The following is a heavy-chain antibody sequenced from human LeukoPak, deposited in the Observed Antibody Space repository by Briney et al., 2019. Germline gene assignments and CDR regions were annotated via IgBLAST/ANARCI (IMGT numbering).Heavy chain of an antibody. J-gene: IGHJ6*02. V-gene: IGHV3-11*01. D-gene: IGHD3-22*01. Sequence: PGGSLRLSCAASGFTFSDYYMSWIRQAPGKGLEWVSYISSSGSTIYYADSVKGRFTTSRDNAKNSLYLQMNSLRAEDTAVYYCARAFGYDSSGYYYVQYYYYYYGMDVWGQGTTVTVSS. CDR2: ISSSGSTI. CDR3: ARAFGYDSSGYYYVQYYYYYYGMDV. CDR1: GFTFSDYY.